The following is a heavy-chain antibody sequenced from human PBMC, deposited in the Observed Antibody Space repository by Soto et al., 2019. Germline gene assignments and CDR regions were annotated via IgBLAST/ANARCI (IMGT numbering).Heavy chain of an antibody. CDR1: GYTFTSYD. Sequence: ASVKVSCKASGYTFTSYDINWVRQATGQGLEWMGWMNPNSGNTGYAQKFHGRVTMTRNTSISTAYMELSSLRSEDTAVYYCARGWKLYYYDSSGSHQSDYWGQGTLVTVSS. CDR3: ARGWKLYYYDSSGSHQSDY. V-gene: IGHV1-8*01. CDR2: MNPNSGNT. D-gene: IGHD3-22*01. J-gene: IGHJ4*02.